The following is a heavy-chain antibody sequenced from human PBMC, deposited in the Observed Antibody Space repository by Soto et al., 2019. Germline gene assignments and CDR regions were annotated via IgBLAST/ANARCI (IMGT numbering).Heavy chain of an antibody. D-gene: IGHD6-6*01. CDR2: IYYSGST. V-gene: IGHV4-39*01. CDR1: GGSISSSSYY. J-gene: IGHJ4*02. CDR3: ATIRSIWRLFDS. Sequence: SETLSLTCTVSGGSISSSSYYWGWIRQPPGKGLDGIGRIYYSGSTYYNPSLKSRVTISVDTAKNQFSLKLSSVTAADTAVYYCATIRSIWRLFDSWGQGTLVTVSS.